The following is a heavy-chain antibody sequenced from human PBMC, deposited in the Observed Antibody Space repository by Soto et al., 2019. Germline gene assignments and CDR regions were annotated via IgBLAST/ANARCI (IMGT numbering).Heavy chain of an antibody. Sequence: PSETLSLTCTVSSGSISNSDYYWAWLRQPPGEGLEWIGSVYYRGNAYYNPSLKTRVTISLDKSRSQFSLKLNSVTAADSAVYFCAGLEGLATISYYFDFWGPGALVTVSS. V-gene: IGHV4-39*01. CDR2: VYYRGNA. CDR1: SGSISNSDYY. D-gene: IGHD3-9*01. CDR3: AGLEGLATISYYFDF. J-gene: IGHJ4*02.